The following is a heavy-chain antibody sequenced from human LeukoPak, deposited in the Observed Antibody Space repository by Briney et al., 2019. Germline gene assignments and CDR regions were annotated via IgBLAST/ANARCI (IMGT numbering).Heavy chain of an antibody. J-gene: IGHJ1*01. V-gene: IGHV1-18*01. CDR1: GYTFTSSG. D-gene: IGHD6-19*01. CDR2: ISAYNGNI. Sequence: GASVKVSCTASGYTFTSSGISWVRQAPGQGLEWMGWISAYNGNINDAHKTQGRVTMTTDTSTSTAYMELRSLRSDDTAVYYCARDLRVAGTEGYFQHWGQGTLATVSS. CDR3: ARDLRVAGTEGYFQH.